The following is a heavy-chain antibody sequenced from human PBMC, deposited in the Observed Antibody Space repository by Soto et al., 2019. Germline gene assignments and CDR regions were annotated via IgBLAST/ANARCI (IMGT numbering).Heavy chain of an antibody. CDR1: GYTFTSYG. V-gene: IGHV1-18*01. Sequence: AASVKVSCKASGYTFTSYGISWVRQAPGQGLEWMGWISAYNGNTNYAQKLQGRVTMTRNTSISTAYMELSSLRSEDTAVYYCAREGESVVVPALLMDVWGKGTTVTVSS. D-gene: IGHD2-2*01. CDR2: ISAYNGNT. CDR3: AREGESVVVPALLMDV. J-gene: IGHJ6*04.